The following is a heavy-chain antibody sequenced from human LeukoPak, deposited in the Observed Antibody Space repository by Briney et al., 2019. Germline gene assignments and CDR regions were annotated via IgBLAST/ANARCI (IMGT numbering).Heavy chain of an antibody. CDR1: GFTFSSYG. CDR3: AKDPRPHNDFGSGYFDY. J-gene: IGHJ4*02. CDR2: IRYDGSNK. D-gene: IGHD3-3*01. V-gene: IGHV3-30*02. Sequence: GGSLRLSCAASGFTFSSYGMHWVRQAPGKGLEWVAFIRYDGSNKYYADSVKGRFTISRDNSKNTLYLQMNSLRAEDTAVYYCAKDPRPHNDFGSGYFDYWGQGTLVTVSS.